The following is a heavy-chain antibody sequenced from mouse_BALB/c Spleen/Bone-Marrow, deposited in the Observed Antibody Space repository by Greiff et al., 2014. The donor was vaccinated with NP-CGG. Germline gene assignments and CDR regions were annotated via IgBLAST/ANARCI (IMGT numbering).Heavy chain of an antibody. J-gene: IGHJ3*01. CDR3: AMYYYGSSLFAY. V-gene: IGHV14-3*02. CDR2: IDPANGNT. CDR1: GFNIKDTY. Sequence: EVQLVESGAELVKPGASVKLSCTASGFNIKDTYMHWVKQRPEQGLEWIGRIDPANGNTKYDPKFQGKATITADTSSNTAYLQLSSLTSEDTAVYYCAMYYYGSSLFAYWGQGILVTVSA. D-gene: IGHD1-1*01.